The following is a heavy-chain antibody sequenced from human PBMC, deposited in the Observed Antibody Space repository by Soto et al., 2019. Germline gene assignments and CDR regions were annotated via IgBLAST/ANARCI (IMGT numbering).Heavy chain of an antibody. Sequence: GGSLRLSCAASGFTFSSSAMSWVRQAPGKGLEWVSAISGSGGSTYYADSVKGRFTISRDNSRNTVYLQMNSLRAEDTAVYYCAKCGLESIGGSSSGFGYWGQGTLGTVSS. D-gene: IGHD6-6*01. CDR2: ISGSGGST. CDR3: AKCGLESIGGSSSGFGY. J-gene: IGHJ4*02. V-gene: IGHV3-23*01. CDR1: GFTFSSSA.